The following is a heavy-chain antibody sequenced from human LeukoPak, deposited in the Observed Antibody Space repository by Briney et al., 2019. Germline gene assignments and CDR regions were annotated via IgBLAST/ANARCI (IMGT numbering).Heavy chain of an antibody. CDR3: AELGITMIGGV. CDR2: ISSSGGSI. D-gene: IGHD3-10*02. J-gene: IGHJ6*04. CDR1: GFSLSSSG. Sequence: GGSLRLSCAASGFSLSSSGMSWVRQAPGKGLEWVSAISSSGGSIYYADSVRGRFTISRDNAKNSLYLQMNSLRAEDTAVYYCAELGITMIGGVWGKGTTVTISS. V-gene: IGHV3-23*01.